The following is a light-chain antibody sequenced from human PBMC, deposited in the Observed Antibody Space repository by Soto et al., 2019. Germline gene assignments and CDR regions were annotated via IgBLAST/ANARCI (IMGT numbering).Light chain of an antibody. V-gene: IGKV3-15*01. CDR1: QSVSS. CDR2: YTS. CDR3: QQYNNWPRT. J-gene: IGKJ1*01. Sequence: EIVMTQSPATLSVSPGERATLSCRASQSVSSLAWYQQKPGQAPRLLIYYTSTGATGIPARLSGSGSGTEFTLTISSLQSEDAAVYYCQQYNNWPRTFGRGTKVEIK.